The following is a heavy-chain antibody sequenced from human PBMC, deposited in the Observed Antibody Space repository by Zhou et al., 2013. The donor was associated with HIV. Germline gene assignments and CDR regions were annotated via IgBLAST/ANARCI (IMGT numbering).Heavy chain of an antibody. D-gene: IGHD6-13*01. V-gene: IGHV1-69*05. J-gene: IGHJ1*01. Sequence: QVQLVQSGAQLKKPGSSVTVSCRPAGGTFSTYAFSWVRQAPGQRPEWLGGIIPVRKTSDYVEAFQDRFSISKDESTTTVYMKLDNLTFDDTAVYYCARDRRVLSSWYSPEYFQYWGQGTLVTVSS. CDR2: IIPVRKTS. CDR3: ARDRRVLSSWYSPEYFQY. CDR1: GGTFSTYA.